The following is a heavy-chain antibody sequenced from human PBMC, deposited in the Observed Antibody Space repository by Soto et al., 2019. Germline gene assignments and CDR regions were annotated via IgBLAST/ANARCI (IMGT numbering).Heavy chain of an antibody. J-gene: IGHJ2*01. CDR2: IYYSGSP. CDR3: AGGRDDYNGWYFDL. D-gene: IGHD4-4*01. CDR1: GGSISSYY. Sequence: QVQLQESGPGLVRPSETLSLTCTVSGGSISSYYWSWIRQPPGKGLEWIGYIYYSGSPNYSPSLESRVTISEDTSKNQFSRKLSSVTAADTAIYYCAGGRDDYNGWYFDLWGRGTLVTVSS. V-gene: IGHV4-59*01.